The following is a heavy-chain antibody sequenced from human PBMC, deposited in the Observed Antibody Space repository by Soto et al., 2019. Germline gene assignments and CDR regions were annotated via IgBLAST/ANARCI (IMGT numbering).Heavy chain of an antibody. V-gene: IGHV3-21*01. D-gene: IGHD3-22*01. Sequence: GGSLRLSCAASGFTFSSYSMNWVRQAPGKGLEWVSSISSSSSYIYYADSVKGRFTISRDNAKNSLYLQMNSLRAEDTAVYYCARSQYYYDSSGYYLFDYWGQGTLVTVSS. J-gene: IGHJ4*02. CDR3: ARSQYYYDSSGYYLFDY. CDR2: ISSSSSYI. CDR1: GFTFSSYS.